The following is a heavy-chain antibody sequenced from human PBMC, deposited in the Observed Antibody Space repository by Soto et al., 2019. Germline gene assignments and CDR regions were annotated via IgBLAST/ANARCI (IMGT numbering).Heavy chain of an antibody. CDR2: IVPMSGTP. J-gene: IGHJ4*02. CDR3: ERIGGGDCRAGGCFSIDF. Sequence: QVQLVQSGAEVKKPGSSVKVSCKVSGATFRTNPIAWVRQAPGQGLEWMGGIVPMSGTPKYVQRLQNSVNITADESTTTASMEHRTLRSGDTAIYYCERIGGGDCRAGGCFSIDFWGQGTLITVSS. V-gene: IGHV1-69*01. D-gene: IGHD2-15*01. CDR1: GATFRTNP.